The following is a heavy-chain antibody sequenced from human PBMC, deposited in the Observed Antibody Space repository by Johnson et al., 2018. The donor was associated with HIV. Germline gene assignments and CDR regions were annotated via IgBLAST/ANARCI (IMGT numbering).Heavy chain of an antibody. D-gene: IGHD5-18*01. J-gene: IGHJ3*01. V-gene: IGHV3-30-3*01. Sequence: QVQLVESGGGVVQPGRSLRLSCAASGFTFSSYAMHWVRQAPGKGLEWVAVISYDGSNKYYADSVKGRFTIPRDNSKNTLYLQMNSLRAEDTAVYYVARDRWRYGYAAFELWGRGTMVTVS. CDR1: GFTFSSYA. CDR3: ARDRWRYGYAAFEL. CDR2: ISYDGSNK.